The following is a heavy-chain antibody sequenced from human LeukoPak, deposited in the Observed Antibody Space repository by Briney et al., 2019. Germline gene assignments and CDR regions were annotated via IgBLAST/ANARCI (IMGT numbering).Heavy chain of an antibody. Sequence: PGGSLRLSCAASGFTFDDYGMSWVRQAPGKGLEWVSGISWNGGSTGYADSVKGRFTISRDNAKNSLYLQMNSLRAEDTGLYYCARLAEQQLARRYYYYMDVWGKGTTVTVSS. CDR1: GFTFDDYG. CDR2: ISWNGGST. CDR3: ARLAEQQLARRYYYYMDV. V-gene: IGHV3-20*04. J-gene: IGHJ6*03. D-gene: IGHD6-13*01.